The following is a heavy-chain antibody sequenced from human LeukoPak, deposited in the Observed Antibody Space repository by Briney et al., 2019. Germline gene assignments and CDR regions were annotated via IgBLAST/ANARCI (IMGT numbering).Heavy chain of an antibody. CDR2: IKEDGSEK. D-gene: IGHD5-24*01. CDR3: ARDEMATISLGYPYYYYMDV. Sequence: PGGSLRLSCAASGFTFSSYWMTWVRQAPGEGLEWVANIKEDGSEKYYVDSVKGRFTISRDNAKNSLYLQMNRLRAEDTAVYYCARDEMATISLGYPYYYYMDVWGKGTTVTVSS. V-gene: IGHV3-7*01. CDR1: GFTFSSYW. J-gene: IGHJ6*03.